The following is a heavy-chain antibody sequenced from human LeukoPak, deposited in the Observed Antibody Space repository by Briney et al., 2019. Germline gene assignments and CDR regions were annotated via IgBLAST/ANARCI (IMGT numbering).Heavy chain of an antibody. CDR3: TRDSGCLDV. V-gene: IGHV3-7*01. CDR1: GFNFSNYW. J-gene: IGHJ6*02. D-gene: IGHD6-25*01. Sequence: PGGALRLSCAASGFNFSNYWMSWVRQAPGKGLEWVANIKQEGSEKYYVDSVKGRFTISRDNAKNSLYLQMNSLRAEDTAVYYCTRDSGCLDVWGQGTTVTVSS. CDR2: IKQEGSEK.